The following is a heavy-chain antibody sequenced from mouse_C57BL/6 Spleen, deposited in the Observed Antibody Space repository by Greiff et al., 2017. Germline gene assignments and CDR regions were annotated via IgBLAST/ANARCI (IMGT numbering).Heavy chain of an antibody. Sequence: EVQRVESGGGLVKPGGSLKLSCAASGFTFSSYAMSWVRQTPEKRLEWVATISDGGSYTYYPDNVKGRFTISRDNAKNNLYLQMSHLKSEDTAMYYCARAPVVAYYFDYWGQGTTLTVSS. V-gene: IGHV5-4*01. J-gene: IGHJ2*01. D-gene: IGHD1-1*01. CDR3: ARAPVVAYYFDY. CDR1: GFTFSSYA. CDR2: ISDGGSYT.